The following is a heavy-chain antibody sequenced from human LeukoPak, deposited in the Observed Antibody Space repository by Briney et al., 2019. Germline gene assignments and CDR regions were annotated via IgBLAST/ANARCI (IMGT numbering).Heavy chain of an antibody. Sequence: SETLSLTCTVSGGSISSSSYYWGWIRQPPGKGLEWIGSIYHSGSTYYNPSLKSRVTISVDTSKNQFSLKLSSVTAADTAVYYCARVGYFDYWGQGTLVTVSS. CDR1: GGSISSSSYY. J-gene: IGHJ4*02. V-gene: IGHV4-39*07. CDR2: IYHSGST. CDR3: ARVGYFDY. D-gene: IGHD6-13*01.